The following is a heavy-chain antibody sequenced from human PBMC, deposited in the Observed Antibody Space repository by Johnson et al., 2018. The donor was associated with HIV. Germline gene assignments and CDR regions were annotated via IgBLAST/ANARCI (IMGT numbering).Heavy chain of an antibody. CDR1: GFTFSSYA. D-gene: IGHD3-9*01. CDR3: ARAAYFHDVILTGPPLEDAFDI. V-gene: IGHV3-30*04. CDR2: ISYDGSNK. Sequence: QVQLVESVGGVVQPGRSLRLSCAASGFTFSSYAMHWVRQAPGKGLEWVAVISYDGSNKYYADSVKGRFTISRDNSKNTLYLQMNSLRAEDTAVYYCARAAYFHDVILTGPPLEDAFDIWGQGTMVTVSS. J-gene: IGHJ3*02.